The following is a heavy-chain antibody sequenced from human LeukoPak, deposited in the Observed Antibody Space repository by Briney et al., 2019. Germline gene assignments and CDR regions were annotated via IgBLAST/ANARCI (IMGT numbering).Heavy chain of an antibody. Sequence: GGSLRLSCAASGFTFSNAWMSWVRQAPGKGLEWVGRIKSRTDGGTTDYAAPVKGRFTISRDDSKNTLYLQMNSLKTEDTAVYYCTTDAAWGYYYDSSGYSGGYWGRGTLVTVSS. V-gene: IGHV3-15*01. CDR3: TTDAAWGYYYDSSGYSGGY. CDR1: GFTFSNAW. J-gene: IGHJ4*02. D-gene: IGHD3-22*01. CDR2: IKSRTDGGTT.